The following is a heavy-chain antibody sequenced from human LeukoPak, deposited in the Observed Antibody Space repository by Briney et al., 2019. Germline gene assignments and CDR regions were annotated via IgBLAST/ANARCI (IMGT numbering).Heavy chain of an antibody. D-gene: IGHD2-2*01. CDR3: AGVGYCSSTSCYIPPDY. CDR2: IKQDGSEK. CDR1: GFTFSSYW. V-gene: IGHV3-7*01. Sequence: GGSLRLSCAASGFTFSSYWMSWVRQAPGKGLEWVANIKQDGSEKYYVDSVKGRFTISRDNAKNSLYLQMNSLRAEDTAVYYCAGVGYCSSTSCYIPPDYWGQGTLVTVSS. J-gene: IGHJ4*02.